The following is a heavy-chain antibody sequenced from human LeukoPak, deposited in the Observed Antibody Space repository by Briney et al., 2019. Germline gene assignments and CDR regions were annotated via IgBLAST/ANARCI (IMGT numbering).Heavy chain of an antibody. D-gene: IGHD2-21*01. Sequence: GGSRRLSCAASGFTVSSNYMSWVRQAPGKGLEWVGRIKPKTDGETTEYAAPVKDRFSISRDDSKSMMYLQMNSLKTEDTAVYYCITPLPYSAQGGQGTLVTVSS. CDR2: IKPKTDGETT. J-gene: IGHJ4*02. CDR3: ITPLPYSAQ. CDR1: GFTVSSNY. V-gene: IGHV3-15*01.